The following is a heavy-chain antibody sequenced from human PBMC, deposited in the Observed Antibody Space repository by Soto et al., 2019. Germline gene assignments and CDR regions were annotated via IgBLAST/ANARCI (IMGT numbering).Heavy chain of an antibody. CDR2: ISSNSDTT. CDR1: GFRFSDHS. D-gene: IGHD2-21*02. J-gene: IGHJ4*02. V-gene: IGHV3-48*02. CDR3: ARLPKGSLVTA. Sequence: VESGGGLVYPGGSLRLSCVASGFRFSDHSMNWVRQAPGKGLQWISYISSNSDTTYYADSVKGRFTVSRDNAKNALFLQMNSLRDDDTATYYCARLPKGSLVTAWGQGARVTLSS.